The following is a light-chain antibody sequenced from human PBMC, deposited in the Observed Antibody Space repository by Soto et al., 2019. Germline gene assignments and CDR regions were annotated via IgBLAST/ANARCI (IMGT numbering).Light chain of an antibody. CDR1: QSISNH. CDR3: QQSDSSPPT. Sequence: DIPMTQSPSSLSASVEDRVIITCRASQSISNHLNWYQQKPGKAPKLLIFAASSLESGVPSRFSGSRSGPDFTLTISSLQPEDFATYYCQQSDSSPPTFGQGTKVEIK. CDR2: AAS. J-gene: IGKJ1*01. V-gene: IGKV1-39*01.